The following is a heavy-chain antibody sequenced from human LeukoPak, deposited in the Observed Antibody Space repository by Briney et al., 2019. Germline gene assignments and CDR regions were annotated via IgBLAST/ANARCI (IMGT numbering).Heavy chain of an antibody. CDR2: MHHSGNT. Sequence: SETLSLTCGVSGGSISSTNWWSWVRQPPGKGLGWIGEMHHSGNTNNNPSLKSRVTISVDKSKNQFSLRLSSVTAADTAVYYCARIHCSGSSCFYFDYWGQGTLVTVSS. CDR1: GGSISSTNW. CDR3: ARIHCSGSSCFYFDY. V-gene: IGHV4-4*02. J-gene: IGHJ4*02. D-gene: IGHD2-15*01.